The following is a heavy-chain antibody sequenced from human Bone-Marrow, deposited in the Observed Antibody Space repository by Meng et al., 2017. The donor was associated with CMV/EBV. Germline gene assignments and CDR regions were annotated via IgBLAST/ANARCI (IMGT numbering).Heavy chain of an antibody. J-gene: IGHJ6*02. CDR1: GFTFRNYG. D-gene: IGHD3-9*01. CDR2: IRYDGSNK. V-gene: IGHV3-30*02. CDR3: ARSREADYDILTGDYYYYGMDV. Sequence: GGSLRLSCAASGFTFRNYGMHWVRQAPGKGLEWVAFIRYDGSNKYYADSVKGRFTISRDNSKNTLYLQMNSLRAEDTALYHCARSREADYDILTGDYYYYGMDVWGQGTTVTVSS.